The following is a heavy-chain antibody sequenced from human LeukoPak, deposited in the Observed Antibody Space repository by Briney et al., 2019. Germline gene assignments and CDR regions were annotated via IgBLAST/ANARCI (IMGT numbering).Heavy chain of an antibody. CDR1: GYSISSGYY. J-gene: IGHJ4*02. D-gene: IGHD3-10*01. V-gene: IGHV4-38-2*02. CDR3: ARPAMVRGVRTRSAGSPFDY. Sequence: SETLSLTCTVSGYSISSGYYWGWIRQPPGKGLEWIGSIYHSGSTYYNPSLKSRVTISVDTSKNQFSLKLSSVTAADTAVYYCARPAMVRGVRTRSAGSPFDYWGQGTLVTVSS. CDR2: IYHSGST.